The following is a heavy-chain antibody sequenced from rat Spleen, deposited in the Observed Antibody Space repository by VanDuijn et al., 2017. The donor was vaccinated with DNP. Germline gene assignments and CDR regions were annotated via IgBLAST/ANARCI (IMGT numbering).Heavy chain of an antibody. J-gene: IGHJ2*01. V-gene: IGHV2-41*01. D-gene: IGHD4-3*01. CDR3: ARDLIIRDTTSAMDA. Sequence: QVQLKESGPGLVQPSQTLSLTCTVAGFSLTSYNVHWVRQPPGKGLEWMGVIWKHGATRYNSALKSRLSFSKATSKSQVFLQLNSLQTEDTATYYCARDLIIRDTTSAMDAWGQGVMVTVSS. CDR2: IWKHGAT. CDR1: GFSLTSYN.